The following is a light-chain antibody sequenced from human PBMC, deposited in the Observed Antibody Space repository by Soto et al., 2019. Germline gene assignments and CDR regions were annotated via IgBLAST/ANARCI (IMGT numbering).Light chain of an antibody. CDR3: QQYGSSSLS. CDR2: GAS. J-gene: IGKJ4*01. Sequence: EIVLTQSPGTLSLSPGERATLCFRASQSISSTFLAWYQQKPGQAPRLLIYGASRRAPGIPDTFSGSGSGTDFTLTISRLEPEDFAVYYCQQYGSSSLSFGGGTKVDI. CDR1: QSISSTF. V-gene: IGKV3-20*01.